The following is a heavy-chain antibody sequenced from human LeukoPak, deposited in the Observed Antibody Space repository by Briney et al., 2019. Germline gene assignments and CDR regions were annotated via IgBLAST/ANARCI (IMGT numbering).Heavy chain of an antibody. CDR3: AKGGKWDVTRFDY. CDR1: GFTFTSYS. D-gene: IGHD1-26*01. Sequence: GGSLRLSCAAPGFTFTSYSMNWVGQAPGKGLEWVSTISGGGGSTYYADSVKGRFTISRDNSKNTLYLQVNSLRAEDTAVYYCAKGGKWDVTRFDYWGQGTLVTVSS. J-gene: IGHJ4*02. V-gene: IGHV3-23*01. CDR2: ISGGGGST.